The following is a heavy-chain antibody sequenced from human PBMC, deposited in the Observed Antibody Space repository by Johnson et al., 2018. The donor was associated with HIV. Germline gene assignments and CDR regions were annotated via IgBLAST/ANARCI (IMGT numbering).Heavy chain of an antibody. D-gene: IGHD3-10*01. CDR3: AKEDYYGSGSYYAFDI. Sequence: LVESGGGVAQPGRSLRLSCAASGFTFIDHYMDWVRQAPGKGLEWVGRTRNKANRYTTEYHPSVKGRFTISRDDSKNSLYLKMNSLKTEETAGYYCAKEDYYGSGSYYAFDIWGQGTMVTVS. V-gene: IGHV3-72*01. CDR1: GFTFIDHY. CDR2: TRNKANRYTT. J-gene: IGHJ3*02.